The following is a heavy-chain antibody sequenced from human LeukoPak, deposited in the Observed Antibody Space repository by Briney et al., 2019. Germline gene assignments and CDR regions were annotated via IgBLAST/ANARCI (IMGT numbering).Heavy chain of an antibody. Sequence: SVKVSCKASGGTFSSYALCWVRQAPGQGLEWMGGIIPIFGTVNYAQKFQGRVTITADESTSTAYMELSSLRSEDTAVYYCAIQRIVQNWFDPWGQGTLVTVSS. V-gene: IGHV1-69*13. CDR2: IIPIFGTV. CDR1: GGTFSSYA. J-gene: IGHJ5*02. CDR3: AIQRIVQNWFDP. D-gene: IGHD2/OR15-2a*01.